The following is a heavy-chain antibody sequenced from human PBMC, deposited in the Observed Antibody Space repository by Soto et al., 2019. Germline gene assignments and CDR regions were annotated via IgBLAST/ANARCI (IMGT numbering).Heavy chain of an antibody. J-gene: IGHJ4*02. Sequence: QVQLQESGPGLVKPSQTLSLTCTVSGGSISSGGYYWSWIRQHPGKGLEWIGDIYYSGVTYYHPSLKRRITMSVDSSKNQFSLKLSSVTAADTAVYYCASDMYDSRGSQGFDHWGQGTLVTVSS. D-gene: IGHD3-22*01. V-gene: IGHV4-31*03. CDR2: IYYSGVT. CDR1: GGSISSGGYY. CDR3: ASDMYDSRGSQGFDH.